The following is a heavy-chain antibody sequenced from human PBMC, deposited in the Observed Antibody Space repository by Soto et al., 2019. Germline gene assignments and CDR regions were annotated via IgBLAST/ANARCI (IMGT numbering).Heavy chain of an antibody. CDR3: ARPGYSSSWYWFDP. CDR2: MHYSGST. CDR1: GDSFRSSDYY. Sequence: QLQLQESGPGLVKPSETLSLTCAVSGDSFRSSDYYWGWIRRPPNTGLEWIGSMHYSGSTFYNPSLKSRVTISVDTSKNQFSLKLTSVTAADTAVYYCARPGYSSSWYWFDPWGQGTLVTVSS. J-gene: IGHJ5*02. D-gene: IGHD6-13*01. V-gene: IGHV4-39*01.